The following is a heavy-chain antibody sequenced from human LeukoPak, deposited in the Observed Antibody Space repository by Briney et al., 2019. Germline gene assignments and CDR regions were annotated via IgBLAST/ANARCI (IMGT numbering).Heavy chain of an antibody. Sequence: KPGGSLRLSCAASGFTFSSYSMNWVRQAPGKGLEWVSSISSSSSSYIYYADSVKGRFTISRDNAKNSLYLQMNSLRAEDTAVYYYARLGEVDYDYVWGSYRYAPIDYWGQGTLVTVSS. D-gene: IGHD3-16*02. V-gene: IGHV3-21*01. CDR2: ISSSSSSYI. CDR3: ARLGEVDYDYVWGSYRYAPIDY. CDR1: GFTFSSYS. J-gene: IGHJ4*02.